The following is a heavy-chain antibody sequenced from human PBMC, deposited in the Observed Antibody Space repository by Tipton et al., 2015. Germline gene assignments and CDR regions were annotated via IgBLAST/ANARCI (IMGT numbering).Heavy chain of an antibody. CDR3: ARDRLGPGGFDY. Sequence: LRLSCTVSGGSVTSGSYYWNWIRQPPGQGLEWIGYTFSGGSTNYNPSLKSRVTISLDTSKNQFSLNLNSVTAADTAVYYCARDRLGPGGFDYWGQGTLVTVSS. CDR2: TFSGGST. J-gene: IGHJ4*02. D-gene: IGHD3-16*01. CDR1: GGSVTSGSYY. V-gene: IGHV4-61*01.